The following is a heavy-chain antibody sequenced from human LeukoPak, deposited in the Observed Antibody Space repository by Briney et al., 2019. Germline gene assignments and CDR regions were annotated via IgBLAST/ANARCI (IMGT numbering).Heavy chain of an antibody. V-gene: IGHV3-23*01. CDR3: AKETLRFLEWVRAYYFDY. Sequence: GGSLRLSCAASGFTFSSYAMSWVRQAPGKGLEWVSAISGSGGSTYYADSVKGRFTISRDNSKNTLYLQMNSLRAEDTAVYYCAKETLRFLEWVRAYYFDYWGQGTLVTVSS. D-gene: IGHD3-3*01. J-gene: IGHJ4*02. CDR1: GFTFSSYA. CDR2: ISGSGGST.